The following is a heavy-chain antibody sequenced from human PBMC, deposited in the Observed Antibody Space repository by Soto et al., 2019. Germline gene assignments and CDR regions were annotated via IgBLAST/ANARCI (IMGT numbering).Heavy chain of an antibody. J-gene: IGHJ6*02. CDR3: VLVTALTPYYYYYGMDV. CDR1: GFTFSSYA. D-gene: IGHD2-15*01. CDR2: ISSNGGST. V-gene: IGHV3-64D*08. Sequence: GGSLRLSCSASGFTFSSYAMHWVRQAPGKGLEYVSAISSNGGSTYYADSVKGRFTISRDNSKNTLYLQMSSLRAEDTAVYYCVLVTALTPYYYYYGMDVWGQGTTVTVSS.